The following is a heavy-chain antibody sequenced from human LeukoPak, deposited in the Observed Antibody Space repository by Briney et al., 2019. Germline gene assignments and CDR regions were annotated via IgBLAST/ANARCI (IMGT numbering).Heavy chain of an antibody. CDR3: AKEIWPTVTTPGHTHFDY. CDR1: GFTFSSYG. Sequence: GRSLRLSCAASGFTFSSYGMHWVRQAPGKGLEWVAFIRYDGRNKYYADSVKGRFTISRDNSKNTLCLQMNSLRAEDTAVYYCAKEIWPTVTTPGHTHFDYWGQGTLVTVSS. J-gene: IGHJ4*02. CDR2: IRYDGRNK. V-gene: IGHV3-30*02. D-gene: IGHD4-17*01.